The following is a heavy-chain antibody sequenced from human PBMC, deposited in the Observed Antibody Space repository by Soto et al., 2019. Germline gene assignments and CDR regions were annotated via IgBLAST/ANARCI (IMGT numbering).Heavy chain of an antibody. CDR3: ARDWSTVIDY. D-gene: IGHD3-3*01. V-gene: IGHV3-33*01. J-gene: IGHJ4*02. Sequence: QVQLVESGGGVVQPGRSLRLSCAASGFTLSSYGMHWVRQAPGKGLEWVAVIWYDGSNKYYADSVKGRFTISRDNSKNTLYLQMNSLRAEDTAVYYCARDWSTVIDYWGQGTLVTVSS. CDR2: IWYDGSNK. CDR1: GFTLSSYG.